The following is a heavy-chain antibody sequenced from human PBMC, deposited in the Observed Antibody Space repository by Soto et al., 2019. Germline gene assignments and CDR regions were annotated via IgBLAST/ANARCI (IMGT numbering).Heavy chain of an antibody. CDR3: ARGITLPTPLDY. V-gene: IGHV1-3*05. CDR2: INAGNGNT. J-gene: IGHJ4*02. CDR1: GYTFTSYA. Sequence: QVQLVQSGAEEKKPGASVKVSCKASGYTFTSYAMHWVRQAPGQRLEWMGWINAGNGNTKYSQKFQGRVTITRDTPASTAYMDLSSLRSEDTAVYYCARGITLPTPLDYWGQGTLVTVSS. D-gene: IGHD1-20*01.